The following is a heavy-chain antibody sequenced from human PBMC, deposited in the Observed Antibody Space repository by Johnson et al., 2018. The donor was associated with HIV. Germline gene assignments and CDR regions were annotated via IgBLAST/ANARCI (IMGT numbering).Heavy chain of an antibody. CDR1: GLSFDDYG. V-gene: IGHV3-20*04. CDR3: ARDRRDGDAFDI. J-gene: IGHJ3*02. CDR2: INWNGGST. Sequence: VQLVESGGGVVRPGGSLRLSCAASGLSFDDYGMSWVRQAPGKGLEWVSGINWNGGSTGYADSVKGRFTISRDNAKNSLYLQMNSLRAEDTALYYWARDRRDGDAFDILGKGTMVTVSS. D-gene: IGHD5-24*01.